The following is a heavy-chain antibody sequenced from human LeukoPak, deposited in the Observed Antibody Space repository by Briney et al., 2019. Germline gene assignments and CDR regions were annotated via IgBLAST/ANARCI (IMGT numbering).Heavy chain of an antibody. CDR3: ARSELLWFGGVNSGFDN. CDR1: GGSISSYY. CDR2: VYYSGST. Sequence: SETLSLTCTVSGGSISSYYWSWIRQPPGKGLEWIGYVYYSGSTNYNPSLKSRVTISVGTSKNQFSLKLSSVTAADTAVYYCARSELLWFGGVNSGFDNWGQGTLVTVSS. D-gene: IGHD3-10*01. V-gene: IGHV4-59*01. J-gene: IGHJ4*02.